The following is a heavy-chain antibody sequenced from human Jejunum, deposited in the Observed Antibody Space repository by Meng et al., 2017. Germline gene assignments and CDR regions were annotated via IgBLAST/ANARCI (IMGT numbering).Heavy chain of an antibody. J-gene: IGHJ5*02. CDR2: IHSDGSTK. V-gene: IGHV3-74*01. CDR1: GFTFSSSW. Sequence: VPLVGSGEGLVKLGGFLRLACAASGFTFSSSWMHWVRQVPGKGLVWVSRIHSDGSTKSYADSVKGRFSISRDNGKNTLYLQMNSLRAEDTGVYYCARDIPPSWGQGTLVTVSS. CDR3: ARDIPPS.